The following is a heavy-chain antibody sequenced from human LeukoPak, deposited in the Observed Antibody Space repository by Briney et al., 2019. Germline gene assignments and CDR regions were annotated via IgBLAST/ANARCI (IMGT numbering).Heavy chain of an antibody. V-gene: IGHV5-51*01. J-gene: IGHJ5*02. CDR3: ARLCGNYCNWFDP. Sequence: GEALQISCKGSGYHFTSHWIGWVRPMPGKGLEWMGIMYPGDSDIRYSPSFQGQVTISADKAISTAYLQWSSLKASDTAMYYCARLCGNYCNWFDPWGQGTLVTVSS. D-gene: IGHD1-26*01. CDR2: MYPGDSDI. CDR1: GYHFTSHW.